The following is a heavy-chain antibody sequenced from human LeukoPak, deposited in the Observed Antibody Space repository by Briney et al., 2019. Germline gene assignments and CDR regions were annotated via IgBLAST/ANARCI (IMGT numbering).Heavy chain of an antibody. J-gene: IGHJ5*02. D-gene: IGHD1-26*01. Sequence: PGGSLRLSCAASGFTFDDYAMHWVRQAPGKGLEWVSGISWNSGSIGYADSVKGRFTISRDNAKNSLYLQMNSLRAEDTALYYCAKGQSSVGATIDWFDPWGQGTLVTVSS. V-gene: IGHV3-9*01. CDR2: ISWNSGSI. CDR1: GFTFDDYA. CDR3: AKGQSSVGATIDWFDP.